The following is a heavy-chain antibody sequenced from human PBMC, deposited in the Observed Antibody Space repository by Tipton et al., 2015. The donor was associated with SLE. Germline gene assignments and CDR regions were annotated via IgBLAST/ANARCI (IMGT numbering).Heavy chain of an antibody. D-gene: IGHD3-3*01. CDR1: GASIGDYY. CDR3: ARGSKLRFLEWSRGSFDY. CDR2: INHSGST. Sequence: TLSLTCTVSGASIGDYYHTWIRQPPGKGLEWIGEINHSGSTNYNPSLKSRVTISVDTSKNQFSLKLSSVTAADTAVYYCARGSKLRFLEWSRGSFDYWGQGTLVTVSS. V-gene: IGHV4-34*01. J-gene: IGHJ4*02.